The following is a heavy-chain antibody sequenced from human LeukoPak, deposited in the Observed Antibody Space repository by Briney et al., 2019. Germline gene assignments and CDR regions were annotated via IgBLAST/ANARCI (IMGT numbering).Heavy chain of an antibody. Sequence: PSETLSLTCAVYGGSFSGYYWSWIRQPPGKGLEWIGEINHSGSTNYNPSLKSRVTISVDTSKNQFSLKLSSVTAEDTAVYYCARDFTSYNWNDFGSYYGMDVWGKGTTVTVSS. CDR2: INHSGST. V-gene: IGHV4-34*01. D-gene: IGHD1-1*01. CDR3: ARDFTSYNWNDFGSYYGMDV. CDR1: GGSFSGYY. J-gene: IGHJ6*04.